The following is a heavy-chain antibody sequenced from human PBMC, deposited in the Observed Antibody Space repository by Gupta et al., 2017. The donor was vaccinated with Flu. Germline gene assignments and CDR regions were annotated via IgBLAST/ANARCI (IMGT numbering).Heavy chain of an antibody. CDR1: GFSFSSYG. J-gene: IGHJ4*02. Sequence: QVYLVESGGGVVQPGTSLTLSCAASGFSFSSYGIHWLRQAPGKGLEWVAFISYDGNNKFYADSVKGRCTISRDNSRNTVYLHMNNLRAEDTALYYCAKDLVGYCSGRGCSYVDSWGQGSLVIVSS. CDR3: AKDLVGYCSGRGCSYVDS. V-gene: IGHV3-30*18. CDR2: ISYDGNNK. D-gene: IGHD2-15*01.